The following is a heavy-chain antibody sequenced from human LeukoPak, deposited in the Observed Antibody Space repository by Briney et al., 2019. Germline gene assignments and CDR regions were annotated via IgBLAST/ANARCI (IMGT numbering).Heavy chain of an antibody. CDR2: IYYSGST. Sequence: SETLSLTCIVPGGSVSSGSYYWSWIRQPPGKGLEWIGYIYYSGSTNYNPSLKSRVTISVDTSKNQFSLKMSSVTAADTAVYYCARLLNYGSGTLDWGQGTLVTVSS. CDR3: ARLLNYGSGTLD. D-gene: IGHD3-10*01. J-gene: IGHJ4*02. CDR1: GGSVSSGSYY. V-gene: IGHV4-61*01.